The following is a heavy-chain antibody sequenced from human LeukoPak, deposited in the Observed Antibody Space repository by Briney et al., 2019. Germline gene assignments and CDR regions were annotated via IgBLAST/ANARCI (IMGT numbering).Heavy chain of an antibody. V-gene: IGHV1-2*02. CDR1: GYTFSDYY. CDR2: INPKSGGT. Sequence: GPVKVSCTASGYTFSDYYIHWLRQAPGQGLEWMGWINPKSGGTNYAQYFQGRVTMTRDTSISTAYMDLSRLRPDDTAVYYCARESIVGASAGAFDIWGQGTMVTVSS. J-gene: IGHJ3*02. CDR3: ARESIVGASAGAFDI. D-gene: IGHD1-26*01.